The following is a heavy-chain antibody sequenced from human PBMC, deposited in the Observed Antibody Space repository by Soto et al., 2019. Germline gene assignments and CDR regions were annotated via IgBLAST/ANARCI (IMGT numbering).Heavy chain of an antibody. V-gene: IGHV3-30-3*01. CDR2: ISHDGSTK. CDR3: ARWTYYYDSGGYR. CDR1: GFTFNTYP. D-gene: IGHD3-22*01. Sequence: QVQLVESGGGVVQPGRSRRLSCAASGFTFNTYPMHWVRQAPGKGLEWVALISHDGSTKYYADSVKGRFTISRDNSENTLYLQLNNLRAEDTAVYYCARWTYYYDSGGYRWGQGTLVTVSS. J-gene: IGHJ4*02.